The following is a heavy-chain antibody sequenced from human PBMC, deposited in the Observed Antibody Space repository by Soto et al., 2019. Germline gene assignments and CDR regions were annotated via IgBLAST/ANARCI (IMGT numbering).Heavy chain of an antibody. D-gene: IGHD3-10*01. CDR2: IHHSGST. CDR3: ARQGFGQLHGLVDV. CDR1: GGSITSHY. V-gene: IGHV4-59*08. J-gene: IGHJ6*02. Sequence: QVQLQESGPGLVKPSETLSLTCSVSGGSITSHYCSWFRQPPGKGLEWIGYIHHSGSTSYNPSLKSRVTMSVATSKNHFSLKVNSVTAADSALYYCARQGFGQLHGLVDVWGPGTTVTVSS.